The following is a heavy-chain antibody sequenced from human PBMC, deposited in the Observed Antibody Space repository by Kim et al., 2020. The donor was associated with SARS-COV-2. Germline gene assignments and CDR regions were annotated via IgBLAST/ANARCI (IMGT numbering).Heavy chain of an antibody. CDR1: GGSISSGSYY. J-gene: IGHJ4*02. V-gene: IGHV4-61*02. D-gene: IGHD6-19*01. CDR3: ARGGAVAGSLDY. CDR2: IYTSGST. Sequence: SETLSLTCTVSGGSISSGSYYWSWIRQPAGKGLEWIGRIYTSGSTNYNPSLKSRVTISVDTSKNQFSLKLSSVTAADTAVYYCARGGAVAGSLDYWGQGTLVTVSS.